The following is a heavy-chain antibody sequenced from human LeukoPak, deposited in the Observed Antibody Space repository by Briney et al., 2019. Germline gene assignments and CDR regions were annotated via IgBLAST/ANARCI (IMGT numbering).Heavy chain of an antibody. CDR1: GFTFRRYS. J-gene: IGHJ4*02. CDR2: ISSSSFI. CDR3: ARDPPLGSCSTISCPHLDY. D-gene: IGHD2-2*01. Sequence: GGSLRLSCAASGFTFRRYSMNWVRQAPGKGLEWVSSISSSSFIYYADSVKGRFTISRDNAKNSLYLQMNSLRAEDTAVYYCARDPPLGSCSTISCPHLDYWGQGTLVTVCS. V-gene: IGHV3-21*01.